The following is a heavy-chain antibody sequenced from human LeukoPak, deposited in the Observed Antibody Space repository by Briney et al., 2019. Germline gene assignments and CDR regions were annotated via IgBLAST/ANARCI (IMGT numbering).Heavy chain of an antibody. V-gene: IGHV4-34*01. CDR1: GGSFSGYY. CDR3: ARYSSSWDYFDY. Sequence: SETLSLTCAVYGGSFSGYYWSWIRQPPGKGLEWIGEINHSGSTNYNPSLKSRVTISVDTSKNQFSLKLSSVTAADTAVYYCARYSSSWDYFDYWGQGTLVTVSS. D-gene: IGHD6-13*01. CDR2: INHSGST. J-gene: IGHJ4*02.